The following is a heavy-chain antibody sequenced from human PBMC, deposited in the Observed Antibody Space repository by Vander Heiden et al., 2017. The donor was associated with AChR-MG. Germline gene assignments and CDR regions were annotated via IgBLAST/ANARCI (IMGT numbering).Heavy chain of an antibody. V-gene: IGHV3-33*01. CDR2: IWYDGSNK. D-gene: IGHD3-22*01. CDR3: ARDDSSGYYVIGLADY. Sequence: QVQLVESGGGVVQPGRSLRLSCAASGLTFSRYGMHWVRQAPGKGLEWVAVIWYDGSNKDYADSVKGRFTISRDNSKNTLYLQMNSLRAEDTAVYYCARDDSSGYYVIGLADYWGQGTLVTVSS. J-gene: IGHJ4*02. CDR1: GLTFSRYG.